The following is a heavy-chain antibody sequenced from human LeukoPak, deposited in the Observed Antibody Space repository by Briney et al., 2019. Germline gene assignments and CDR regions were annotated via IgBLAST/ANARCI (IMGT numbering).Heavy chain of an antibody. CDR3: ASFGTVTKTEHFDY. V-gene: IGHV3-30*19. D-gene: IGHD4-17*01. CDR2: ISYDGSNK. CDR1: GFTFSSYG. J-gene: IGHJ4*02. Sequence: GGSLRLSCAASGFTFSSYGMHWVRQAPGKGLEWVAVISYDGSNKYYADSVKGRFTISRDNSKNTLYLQMNSLRAEDTAVYYCASFGTVTKTEHFDYWGQGTLVTVSS.